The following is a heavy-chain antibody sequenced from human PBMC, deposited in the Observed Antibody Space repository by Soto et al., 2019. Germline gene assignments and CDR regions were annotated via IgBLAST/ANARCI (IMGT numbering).Heavy chain of an antibody. Sequence: GASVKVSCKASGYTFTSYAMHWVRQAPGQRLEWMGWINAANGNTKYSQKFQGRVTITRDTSASTAYMELSSLRSEDTAVYYCARGLLNRMSADRTGRFASSGQGTLVTVSS. J-gene: IGHJ5*01. CDR3: ARGLLNRMSADRTGRFAS. CDR2: INAANGNT. CDR1: GYTFTSYA. V-gene: IGHV1-3*01. D-gene: IGHD2-8*02.